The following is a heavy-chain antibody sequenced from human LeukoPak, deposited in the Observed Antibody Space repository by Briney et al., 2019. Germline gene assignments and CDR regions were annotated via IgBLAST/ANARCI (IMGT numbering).Heavy chain of an antibody. V-gene: IGHV1-69*13. J-gene: IGHJ4*02. CDR1: GGTFSSYA. CDR2: IIPIFGTA. CDR3: ARDPLNYYDSSGYSNFDY. Sequence: GASVKVSCKASGGTFSSYAISWVRQAPGQGLEWMGGIIPIFGTANYAQKFQGRVTITADESTSTAYMELSSLRSEDTAVYYCARDPLNYYDSSGYSNFDYWGQGTLVTVSS. D-gene: IGHD3-22*01.